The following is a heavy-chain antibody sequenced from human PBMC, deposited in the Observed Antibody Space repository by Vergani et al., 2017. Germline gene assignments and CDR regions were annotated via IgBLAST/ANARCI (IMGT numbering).Heavy chain of an antibody. V-gene: IGHV3-33*01. CDR3: AGEQDPRGAFDI. CDR2: IWYDGSNK. CDR1: GFTFSSYA. J-gene: IGHJ3*02. Sequence: QVQLVESGGGVVQPGRSLRLSCAASGFTFSSYAMPWVRQAPGKGLEWVAVIWYDGSNKYYADSVKGRFTISRDNSKNTLYRQMNSLRAEDTAVYYCAGEQDPRGAFDIWGQGTMVTVSS.